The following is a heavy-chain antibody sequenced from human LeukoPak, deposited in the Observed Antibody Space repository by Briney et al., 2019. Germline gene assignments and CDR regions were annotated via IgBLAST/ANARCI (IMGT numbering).Heavy chain of an antibody. J-gene: IGHJ6*03. CDR1: GGTFSSYA. D-gene: IGHD2-2*02. V-gene: IGHV1-69*01. CDR2: TIPIFGTA. CDR3: AREYRSSTSCYNYYYYMDV. Sequence: SVKVSCKTSGGTFSSYAISWVRQAPGQGLEWMGGTIPIFGTANYAQKFQGRVTITADESTSTAYMELSSLRSEDTAVYYCAREYRSSTSCYNYYYYMDVWGKGTTVTVSS.